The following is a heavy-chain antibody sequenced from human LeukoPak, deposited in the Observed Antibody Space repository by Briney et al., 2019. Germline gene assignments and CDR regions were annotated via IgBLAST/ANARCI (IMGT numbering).Heavy chain of an antibody. D-gene: IGHD3-22*01. Sequence: GGSLRLXCAASGFTFSSYGMHWVRQAPGKGLEWVAVTWYDGSNKYYADSVKGRFTISRDNSKNTLYLQMNSLRAEDTAMYYCAKGTGYYDSSGYYYTDYNAFDIWGQGTMVTVSS. CDR3: AKGTGYYDSSGYYYTDYNAFDI. CDR1: GFTFSSYG. V-gene: IGHV3-30*02. J-gene: IGHJ3*02. CDR2: TWYDGSNK.